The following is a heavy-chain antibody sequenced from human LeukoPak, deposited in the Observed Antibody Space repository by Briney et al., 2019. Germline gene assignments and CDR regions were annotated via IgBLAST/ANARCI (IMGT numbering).Heavy chain of an antibody. CDR3: ARGIVVVAQLGYYYYYMDV. CDR2: IYTSGST. D-gene: IGHD2-15*01. J-gene: IGHJ6*03. Sequence: KPSETLSLTCTVSGGSISSYYWSWIRQPAGKGLEWIGRIYTSGSTNYNPSLKSRVTISVDTSKNQFSLKLSSVTAADTAVYYCARGIVVVAQLGYYYYYMDVWGKGTTVTISS. CDR1: GGSISSYY. V-gene: IGHV4-4*07.